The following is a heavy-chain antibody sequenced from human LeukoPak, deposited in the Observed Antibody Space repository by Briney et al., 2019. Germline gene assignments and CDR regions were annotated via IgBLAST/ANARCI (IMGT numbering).Heavy chain of an antibody. CDR2: IYHSGST. J-gene: IGHJ4*02. CDR3: ARHRDTAMLHDY. V-gene: IGHV4-59*08. Sequence: KPSETLSLTCTVSGGSISSYHWSWIRQPPGKGLEWIGYIYHSGSTNYNPSLKSRVTISVDTSKNQFSLKLSSVTAADTAVYYCARHRDTAMLHDYWGQGTLVTVSS. CDR1: GGSISSYH. D-gene: IGHD5-18*01.